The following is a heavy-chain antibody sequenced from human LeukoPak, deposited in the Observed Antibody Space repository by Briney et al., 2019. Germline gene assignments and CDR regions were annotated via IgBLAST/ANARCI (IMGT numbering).Heavy chain of an antibody. Sequence: GASVKVSCKASGYTFTSYAMNWVRQAPGQGLEWMGWINTNTGNPTYAQGFTGRYVFSLDTSVSTAYLQISSLKAEDTGVYYCARDRHTYYDLWIGYAEGNWFDPWGQGTLVTVSS. V-gene: IGHV7-4-1*02. CDR2: INTNTGNP. D-gene: IGHD3-3*01. CDR3: ARDRHTYYDLWIGYAEGNWFDP. J-gene: IGHJ5*02. CDR1: GYTFTSYA.